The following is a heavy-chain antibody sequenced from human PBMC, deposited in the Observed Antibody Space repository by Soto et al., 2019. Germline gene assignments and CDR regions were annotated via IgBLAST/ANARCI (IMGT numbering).Heavy chain of an antibody. D-gene: IGHD2-8*01. CDR1: GLTFSSNA. CDR2: ISDSGGST. Sequence: GGSLRLSCAASGLTFSSNAMSWVRQAPGKGLEWVSTISDSGGSTYYADSVKGRFTISRDNSKNTLYLQMNSLRAEATAVYYCATDESRGMVPHNWCYSRGRRPRGSVSS. J-gene: IGHJ5*01. V-gene: IGHV3-23*01. CDR3: ATDESRGMVPHNWCYS.